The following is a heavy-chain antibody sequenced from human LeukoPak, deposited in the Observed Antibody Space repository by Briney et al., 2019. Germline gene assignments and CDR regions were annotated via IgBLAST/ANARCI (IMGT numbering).Heavy chain of an antibody. CDR3: AGHLTGTYNWFDP. CDR1: GYSFTSYW. V-gene: IGHV5-51*01. Sequence: GESLKISCKSSGYSFTSYWIGWVRQMPGKGLEWMGIIYPGDSDTRYSPSFQGQVTISADKSISTAYLQWSSLEASDTAMYYCAGHLTGTYNWFDPWGQGTLVTVSS. J-gene: IGHJ5*02. CDR2: IYPGDSDT. D-gene: IGHD7-27*01.